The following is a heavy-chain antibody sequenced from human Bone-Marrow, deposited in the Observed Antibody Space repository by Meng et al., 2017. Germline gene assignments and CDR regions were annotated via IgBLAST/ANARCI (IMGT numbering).Heavy chain of an antibody. CDR2: IYYRGST. Sequence: QVQLQESGAGLVKPSETLSLTCTVSGGSISSSSFYWGWVRQPPGKGLEWIGSIYYRGSTYHNPSLKSRVIISVDTSKNQFSLKLSSVTAADTAVYYCARQAGVAARRGNFDDWGQGTLVTVSS. CDR1: GGSISSSSFY. J-gene: IGHJ4*02. D-gene: IGHD6-6*01. CDR3: ARQAGVAARRGNFDD. V-gene: IGHV4-39*01.